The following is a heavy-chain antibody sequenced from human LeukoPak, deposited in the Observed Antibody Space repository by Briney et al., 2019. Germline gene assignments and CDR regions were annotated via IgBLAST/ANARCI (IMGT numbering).Heavy chain of an antibody. CDR2: INPSGGST. CDR1: GYTFTSYY. V-gene: IGHV1-46*01. Sequence: ASVKVSCKASGYTFTSYYMHWVRQAPGQGLEWMGIINPSGGSTSYAQKFQGRVTITADKSTSTAYMEQSSLRSEDTAVYYCARTGGYKTFGIFYFDYWGQGTLVTVSS. D-gene: IGHD5-24*01. CDR3: ARTGGYKTFGIFYFDY. J-gene: IGHJ4*02.